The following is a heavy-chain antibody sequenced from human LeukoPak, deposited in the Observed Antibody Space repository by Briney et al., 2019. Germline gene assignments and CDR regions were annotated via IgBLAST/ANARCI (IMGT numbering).Heavy chain of an antibody. J-gene: IGHJ5*02. CDR3: ARDGGWYQLLWWFDP. V-gene: IGHV1-2*02. D-gene: IGHD2-2*01. CDR2: INPNSGAT. CDR1: GYTFTDYY. Sequence: ASVKVSCKASGYTFTDYYMHWVRQAPGRGLEWMGWINPNSGATKYAQKFQGRVTMTRDTSISTAYMEVSRLRFDDTAVYYCARDGGWYQLLWWFDPWGQGTLVTVSS.